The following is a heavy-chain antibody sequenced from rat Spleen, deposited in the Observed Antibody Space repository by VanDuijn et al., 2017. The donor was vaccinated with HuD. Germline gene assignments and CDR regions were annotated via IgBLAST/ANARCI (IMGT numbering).Heavy chain of an antibody. J-gene: IGHJ2*01. Sequence: EVQLVESDGGLVQPGRSLKLSCAASEFTFSDYYMAWVRQVPTKGLEWVATITFDGNSAYYRDSVKGRFTVSREDSKSVVYLQMDNLKTEDTAMYYCTTDNGDWGQGVMVTVSS. CDR1: EFTFSDYY. CDR3: TTDNGD. V-gene: IGHV5-20*01. CDR2: ITFDGNSA. D-gene: IGHD4-1*01.